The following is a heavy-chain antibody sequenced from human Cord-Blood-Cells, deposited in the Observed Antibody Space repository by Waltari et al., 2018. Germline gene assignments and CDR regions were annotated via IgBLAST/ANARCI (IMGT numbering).Heavy chain of an antibody. V-gene: IGHV3-7*01. J-gene: IGHJ3*02. D-gene: IGHD2-21*02. Sequence: EVQLVESGGGLVQPGGSLRLSCAASGFTFRSYWMSWVRQAPGKGLEWVANIKQDGSEKYYVDSVKGRFTISRDNAKNSLYLQMNSLRAEDTAVYYCARVCGGDCYDAFDIWGQGTMVTVSS. CDR3: ARVCGGDCYDAFDI. CDR2: IKQDGSEK. CDR1: GFTFRSYW.